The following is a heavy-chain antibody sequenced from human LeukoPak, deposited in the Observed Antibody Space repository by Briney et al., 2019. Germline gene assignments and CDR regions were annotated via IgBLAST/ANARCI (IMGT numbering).Heavy chain of an antibody. V-gene: IGHV3-30*04. CDR1: GFTFSSYA. CDR2: ISYDGSNK. J-gene: IGHJ3*02. Sequence: GRSLRLSCAASGFTFSSYAMHWVRQAPGKGLEWVAVISYDGSNKYYADSVKGRFTISRDNSKNTLYLQMNSLRAEDTAVYYCAKDLPKAYYDILTGYYPRSHDAFDIWGQGTMVTVSS. D-gene: IGHD3-9*01. CDR3: AKDLPKAYYDILTGYYPRSHDAFDI.